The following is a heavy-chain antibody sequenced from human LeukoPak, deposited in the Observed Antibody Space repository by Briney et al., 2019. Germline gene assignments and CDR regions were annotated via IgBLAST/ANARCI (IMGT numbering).Heavy chain of an antibody. D-gene: IGHD1-14*01. J-gene: IGHJ4*02. CDR2: IKQDGSEK. Sequence: GGSLRLSCAASGFTFSTYWMSWVRQAPGKELEWVANIKQDGSEKYYVDSVKDRFTISRENAKNSLYLQMNSLRVEDTAVYYCARNVYRTFDSWDQGTLVTVSS. CDR1: GFTFSTYW. CDR3: ARNVYRTFDS. V-gene: IGHV3-7*01.